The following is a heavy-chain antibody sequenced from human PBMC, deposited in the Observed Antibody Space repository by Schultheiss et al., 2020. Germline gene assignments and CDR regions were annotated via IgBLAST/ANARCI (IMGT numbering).Heavy chain of an antibody. CDR3: AGDEEQLWFNY. CDR1: GGSISSGGYY. V-gene: IGHV4-61*08. J-gene: IGHJ4*02. D-gene: IGHD5-18*01. Sequence: SETLSLTCTVSGGSISSGGYYWSWIRQHPGKGLEWIGYIYYSGSTYYNPSLKSRVTISVDTSKNQFSLKLSSVTAADTAVYYCAGDEEQLWFNYWGQGTLVTVSS. CDR2: IYYSGST.